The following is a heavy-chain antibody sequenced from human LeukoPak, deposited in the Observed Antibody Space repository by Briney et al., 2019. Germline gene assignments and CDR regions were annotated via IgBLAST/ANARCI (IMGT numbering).Heavy chain of an antibody. CDR3: ARGGVGATTY. J-gene: IGHJ4*02. CDR1: GYTFSGYY. D-gene: IGHD1-26*01. CDR2: INPNSGGT. V-gene: IGHV1-2*02. Sequence: ASVKVSCKASGYTFSGYYMHWVRQAPGQGLEWMGWINPNSGGTNYAQKFQGRVTMTRDTSISTASMKLSRLTPDDTAVYYCARGGVGATTYWGQGTLVTVSS.